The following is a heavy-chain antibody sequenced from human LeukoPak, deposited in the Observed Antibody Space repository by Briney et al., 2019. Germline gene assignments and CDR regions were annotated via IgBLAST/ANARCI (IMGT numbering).Heavy chain of an antibody. CDR1: GFTFSTYW. CDR3: ARGRDYALEY. V-gene: IGHV3-74*01. CDR2: INPDGSGT. Sequence: GGSLRLSCAASGFTFSTYWMHWVRQAPGKGLVWVSQINPDGSGTYSADSVKGRFTISRDNAKNTLYLQMNSLRAEDTAVYYSARGRDYALEYWGQGTLATVSS. D-gene: IGHD4-17*01. J-gene: IGHJ4*02.